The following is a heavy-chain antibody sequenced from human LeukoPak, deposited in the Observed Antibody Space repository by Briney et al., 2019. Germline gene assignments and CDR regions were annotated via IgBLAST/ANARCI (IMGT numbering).Heavy chain of an antibody. CDR1: GFTFSSYW. CDR2: IKQDGSEK. V-gene: IGHV3-7*03. CDR3: ARDSWDYYGSRSYYRNYYYYGMDV. D-gene: IGHD3-10*01. J-gene: IGHJ6*04. Sequence: GGSLRLSCAASGFTFSSYWMSWVRQAPGKGLEWVANIKQDGSEKYYVDSVKGRFTISRDNAKNSLYLQMNSLRAEDTAVYYCARDSWDYYGSRSYYRNYYYYGMDVWGKGTTVTVSS.